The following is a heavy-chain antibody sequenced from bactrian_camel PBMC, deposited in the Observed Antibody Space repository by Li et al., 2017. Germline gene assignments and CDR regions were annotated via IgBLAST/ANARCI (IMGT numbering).Heavy chain of an antibody. J-gene: IGHJ4*01. V-gene: IGHV3S31*01. D-gene: IGHD2*01. Sequence: QLVESGGGLVTPGGSLRLSCQASGFTFTTYALTWVRQAPGKGLEWVSTINSGGGSTYYADSVKGRFAISRDNAKNTLYLQLNNLKIEDTAMYYCAKDRRGAIVSIYHEYEYWGQGTQVTVS. CDR3: AKDRRGAIVSIYHEYEY. CDR2: INSGGGST. CDR1: GFTFTTYA.